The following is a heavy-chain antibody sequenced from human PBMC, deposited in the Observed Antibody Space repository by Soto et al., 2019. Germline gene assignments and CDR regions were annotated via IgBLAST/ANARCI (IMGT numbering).Heavy chain of an antibody. J-gene: IGHJ5*02. CDR3: ARKSLSNSNWFDP. V-gene: IGHV1-18*04. CDR1: GYTFTNYG. Sequence: QLQLVQAGTELKKPGASVKVSCKASGYTFTNYGITWVRQAPGQGLEWMGWINADYGNTNYEQKFQGRVTMTTDTSTNTAYMELRSLRSDDTAVYFCARKSLSNSNWFDPWGQGTVVTVSS. D-gene: IGHD4-4*01. CDR2: INADYGNT.